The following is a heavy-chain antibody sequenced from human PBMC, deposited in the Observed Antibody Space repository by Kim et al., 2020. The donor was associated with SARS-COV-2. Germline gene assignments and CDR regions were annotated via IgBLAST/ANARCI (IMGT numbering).Heavy chain of an antibody. CDR1: GDSISSSNYY. Sequence: SETLSLTCTVSGDSISSSNYYWGWIRQPPEKGLEWIASITYSGTTYYNPSLKSRVTISVDTSKNQFSLKLSSVTAADTAVYYCARRGIGAIGTGFDPWGQENLVTISS. J-gene: IGHJ5*02. CDR2: ITYSGTT. CDR3: ARRGIGAIGTGFDP. V-gene: IGHV4-39*01. D-gene: IGHD6-13*01.